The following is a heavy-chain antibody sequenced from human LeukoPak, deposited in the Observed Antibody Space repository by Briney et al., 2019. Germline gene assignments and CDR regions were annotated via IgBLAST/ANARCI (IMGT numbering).Heavy chain of an antibody. CDR1: GFTFSDYY. CDR3: ARGLLPCTNGVCYRHHDAFDI. Sequence: PGGSLRLSCAASGFTFSDYYMSWIRQAPGKGLEWVSYISSSGSTIYYADSVKGRFTISRDNAKNSLYLQMNSLRAEDTAVYYCARGLLPCTNGVCYRHHDAFDIWGQGTMVTVSS. V-gene: IGHV3-11*01. CDR2: ISSSGSTI. D-gene: IGHD2-8*01. J-gene: IGHJ3*02.